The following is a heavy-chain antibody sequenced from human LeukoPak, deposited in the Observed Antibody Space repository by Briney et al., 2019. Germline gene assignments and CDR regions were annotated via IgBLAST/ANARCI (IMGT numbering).Heavy chain of an antibody. CDR2: ISGSGSST. J-gene: IGHJ4*02. CDR3: AKVRSTMVRGAIDY. CDR1: GFTFSSYA. D-gene: IGHD3-10*01. Sequence: GGSLRLSCAASGFTFSSYAMSWVRQAPGKGLEWVSAISGSGSSTYYADSAKGRFTISRDNSKNTLYLQMNSLRAEDTAVYYCAKVRSTMVRGAIDYWGQGTLVTVSS. V-gene: IGHV3-23*01.